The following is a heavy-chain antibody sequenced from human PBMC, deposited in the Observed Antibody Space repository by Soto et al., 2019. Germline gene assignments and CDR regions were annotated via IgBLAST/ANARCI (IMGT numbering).Heavy chain of an antibody. V-gene: IGHV3-15*01. J-gene: IGHJ4*02. D-gene: IGHD2-8*01. CDR1: GFTFDNAW. Sequence: EVQLVESGGGLVKPGGSLRLSCAASGFTFDNAWMSWVRQAPWKGLEWVGRIKSKTDGGTADYAAPVKGRFTISRDDSKNTLFLQMNSLKTEDTAVYYCITDRGHMYDFDYWGQGTLVPVSS. CDR3: ITDRGHMYDFDY. CDR2: IKSKTDGGTA.